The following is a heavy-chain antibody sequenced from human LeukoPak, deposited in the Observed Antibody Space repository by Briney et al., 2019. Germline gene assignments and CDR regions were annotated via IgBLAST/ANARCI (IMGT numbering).Heavy chain of an antibody. CDR1: GGSISSYY. CDR2: IYYSGST. CDR3: AGLTGYSY. Sequence: SSETLSLTCTVSGGSISSYYWSWIRQPPGKGLEWIGYIYYSGSTNYNPSLKSRVTISVDTSKNQFSLKLSSVTAADTAVYYCAGLTGYSYWGQGTLVTVSS. D-gene: IGHD3-9*01. J-gene: IGHJ4*02. V-gene: IGHV4-59*01.